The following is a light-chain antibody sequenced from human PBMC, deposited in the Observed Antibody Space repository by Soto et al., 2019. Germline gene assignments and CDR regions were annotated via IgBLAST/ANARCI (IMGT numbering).Light chain of an antibody. CDR2: KAS. Sequence: DIQMTQSPSILSASVGNRVTITCRASQRISSWLAWYQQKPGKAPNLLIYKASHLERGVPSRFSGSESGTEFTVTIGSLPPGEFAAYYCQHHNSYPWTFGQGNKVDIK. CDR1: QRISSW. CDR3: QHHNSYPWT. V-gene: IGKV1-5*03. J-gene: IGKJ1*01.